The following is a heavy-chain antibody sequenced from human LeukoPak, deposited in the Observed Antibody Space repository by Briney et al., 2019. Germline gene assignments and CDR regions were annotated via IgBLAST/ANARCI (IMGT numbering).Heavy chain of an antibody. D-gene: IGHD6-19*01. CDR2: IYYSGST. Sequence: PSRTLSLTPPVSGVSLRSHYWSWLRQAPAQGLEWIGYIYYSGSTNYNPSLKSRVTVSVDPSKNQFSLKLRSVTAADPAVYYCARLIGDIAVSGTSWFDPWGQGTLVTVSS. CDR3: ARLIGDIAVSGTSWFDP. V-gene: IGHV4-59*11. CDR1: GVSLRSHY. J-gene: IGHJ5*02.